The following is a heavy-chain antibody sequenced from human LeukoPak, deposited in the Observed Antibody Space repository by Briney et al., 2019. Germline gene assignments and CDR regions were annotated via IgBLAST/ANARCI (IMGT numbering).Heavy chain of an antibody. J-gene: IGHJ6*03. D-gene: IGHD2-21*02. CDR2: IKVDGSEK. V-gene: IGHV3-7*01. Sequence: PGGSLRLSCAASGFTFSSYSMTWVRQAPGKGLEWVANIKVDGSEKYYVDAVKGRFTISRDNAKDSLYLQMNGLRAEDTAIYYCARAQRTAFDYYYYTDVWGKGTTVTVSS. CDR3: ARAQRTAFDYYYYTDV. CDR1: GFTFSSYS.